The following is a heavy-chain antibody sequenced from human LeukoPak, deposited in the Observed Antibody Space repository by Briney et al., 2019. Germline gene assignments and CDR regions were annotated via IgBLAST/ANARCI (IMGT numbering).Heavy chain of an antibody. V-gene: IGHV1-18*01. CDR1: GYTFTSYG. CDR2: ISAYNGNT. J-gene: IGHJ6*03. CDR3: ARRGAYYMDV. Sequence: ASVKVSCKASGYTFTSYGISWVRQAPGQGLEWMGWISAYNGNTNYAQKLQGRVTITRNTSISTAYMELSSLRAEDTAVYYCARRGAYYMDVWGKGTSVTVSS. D-gene: IGHD3-16*01.